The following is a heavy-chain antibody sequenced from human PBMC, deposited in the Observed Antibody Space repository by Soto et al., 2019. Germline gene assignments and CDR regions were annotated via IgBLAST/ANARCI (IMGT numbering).Heavy chain of an antibody. D-gene: IGHD4-17*01. CDR2: IYYSGST. CDR3: APDYGDYKYNWFDP. Sequence: PSETLSLTCTVSGGSISNYYWSWFRQPPGKGLEWIGYIYYSGSTNYNPSLKSRVTISVDTSKNQFSLKLNSVTAADTAVYYCAPDYGDYKYNWFDPWGQGTLVTVSS. CDR1: GGSISNYY. J-gene: IGHJ5*02. V-gene: IGHV4-59*08.